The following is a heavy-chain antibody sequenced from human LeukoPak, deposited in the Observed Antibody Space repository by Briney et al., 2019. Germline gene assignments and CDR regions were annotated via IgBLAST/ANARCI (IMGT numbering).Heavy chain of an antibody. CDR1: GGSISSYY. J-gene: IGHJ4*02. CDR2: IYYSGST. Sequence: PSETLSLTCTVSGGSISSYYWSWIRQPPGKGLEWIGYIYYSGSTNYNPSLKSRVTISVDTSKNQFSLKLSSVTAADTAVYYCARPDRSHYTFDYWGQGTLVTVSS. CDR3: ARPDRSHYTFDY. V-gene: IGHV4-59*08. D-gene: IGHD2-2*02.